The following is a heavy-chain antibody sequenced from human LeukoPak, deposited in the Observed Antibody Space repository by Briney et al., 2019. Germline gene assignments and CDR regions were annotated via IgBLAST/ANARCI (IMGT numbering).Heavy chain of an antibody. V-gene: IGHV1-18*01. Sequence: ASVKVSCKASGYTFTSYGISWVRQAPGQGLEWMGWISAYNGNTNYAQKLQGRVTMTTDTSTSTAYMELRSLRSDDTAVYYCARGPQSGSYYSDEDYWGQGTLVTVSS. CDR1: GYTFTSYG. D-gene: IGHD1-26*01. J-gene: IGHJ4*02. CDR2: ISAYNGNT. CDR3: ARGPQSGSYYSDEDY.